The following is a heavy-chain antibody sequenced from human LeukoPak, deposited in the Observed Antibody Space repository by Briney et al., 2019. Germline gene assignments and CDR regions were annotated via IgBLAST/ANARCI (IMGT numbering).Heavy chain of an antibody. D-gene: IGHD3-22*01. CDR2: ISGSGDNT. Sequence: GGSLRLSCAASGFTFSSYAMSWVRQAPGKGLEWVSGISGSGDNTYYADSVKGRFTISRDNSKNTLYVQGNSLGTEDTAAYYCAKGSYYDSSGSFYFDYWGQGTLVTVSS. CDR3: AKGSYYDSSGSFYFDY. CDR1: GFTFSSYA. V-gene: IGHV3-23*01. J-gene: IGHJ4*02.